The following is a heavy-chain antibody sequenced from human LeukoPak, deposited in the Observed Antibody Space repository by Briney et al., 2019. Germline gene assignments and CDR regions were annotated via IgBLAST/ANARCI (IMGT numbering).Heavy chain of an antibody. CDR3: KIVVVPAAHLTLDAFDV. CDR2: IYPGDSDT. Sequence: GESLKISCKGSGYSFTSYWIGWVRQMPGKGLEWMGIIYPGDSDTRYSPSFQGQVTISADKSISTAYLQWSSLKASDTAMYYCKIVVVPAAHLTLDAFDVWGQGTMVTVSS. V-gene: IGHV5-51*01. CDR1: GYSFTSYW. D-gene: IGHD2-2*01. J-gene: IGHJ3*01.